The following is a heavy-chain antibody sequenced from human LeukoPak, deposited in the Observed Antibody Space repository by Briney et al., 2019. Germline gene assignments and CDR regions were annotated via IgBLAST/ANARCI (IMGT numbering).Heavy chain of an antibody. D-gene: IGHD6-13*01. Sequence: GGSLRLSCAASGFTFSSYEMNWVRQAPGKGLEWVSYISSSGSTIYYADSVKGRFTISRDNAKNSLYLQMNSLRAEDTAVYYCARSLSIAAAGFDYWGQGTLVTVSS. V-gene: IGHV3-48*03. CDR2: ISSSGSTI. J-gene: IGHJ4*02. CDR3: ARSLSIAAAGFDY. CDR1: GFTFSSYE.